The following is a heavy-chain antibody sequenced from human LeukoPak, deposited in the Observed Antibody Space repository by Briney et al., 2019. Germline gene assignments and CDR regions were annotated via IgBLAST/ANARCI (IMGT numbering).Heavy chain of an antibody. CDR2: IIPIFGRA. CDR1: GGTFSSYA. CDR3: ARALGVTYYYYMDV. Sequence: SVTVSCKASGGTFSSYAISWVRQAPGQGLEWMGGIIPIFGRANYAQKFQGRVTITADKSTSTAYMELSSLRSEDTAVYYCARALGVTYYYYMDVWGKGTTVTVSS. D-gene: IGHD3-3*01. J-gene: IGHJ6*03. V-gene: IGHV1-69*06.